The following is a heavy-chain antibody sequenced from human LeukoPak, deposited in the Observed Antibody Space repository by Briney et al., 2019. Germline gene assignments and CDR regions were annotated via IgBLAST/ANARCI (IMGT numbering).Heavy chain of an antibody. CDR2: INHSGST. D-gene: IGHD3-10*01. V-gene: IGHV4-34*01. J-gene: IGHJ5*02. Sequence: SETLSLTCAVYGGSFSGYYWSWIRQPPGKGLEWIGEINHSGSTNYNPSLKSRVTISVDTSKNQFSLKLNSVTAADTAVYYCARHEIRIYYGSGTLNWFDPWGQGTLVTVSS. CDR3: ARHEIRIYYGSGTLNWFDP. CDR1: GGSFSGYY.